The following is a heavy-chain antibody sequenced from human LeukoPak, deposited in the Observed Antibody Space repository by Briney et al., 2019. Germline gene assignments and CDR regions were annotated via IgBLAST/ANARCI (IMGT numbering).Heavy chain of an antibody. V-gene: IGHV4-30-4*01. J-gene: IGHJ4*02. CDR3: ASEPLKTRDGYTFDY. CDR1: GGSISSGDYY. CDR2: IYYSGST. D-gene: IGHD5-24*01. Sequence: PSQTLSLTCTVSGGSISSGDYYWSWIRQPPGKGLEWIGYIYYSGSTYYSPSLKSRVTISVDTSKNQFSLKLSSVTAADTAVYYCASEPLKTRDGYTFDYWGQGTLVTVSS.